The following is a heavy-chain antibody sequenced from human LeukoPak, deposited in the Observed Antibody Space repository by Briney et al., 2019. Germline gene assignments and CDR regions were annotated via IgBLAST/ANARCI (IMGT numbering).Heavy chain of an antibody. J-gene: IGHJ4*02. CDR2: IYYSGST. V-gene: IGHV4-39*01. D-gene: IGHD6-19*01. CDR1: GGSISSSSYY. Sequence: SETLSLTCTVSGGSISSSSYYWGWIRQPPGKGLEWIGSIYYSGSTYYNPSLKSRVTISVDTSKNQFPLKLSSVTAADTAVYYCARPSIAVAGTWAGYFDYWGQGTLVTVSS. CDR3: ARPSIAVAGTWAGYFDY.